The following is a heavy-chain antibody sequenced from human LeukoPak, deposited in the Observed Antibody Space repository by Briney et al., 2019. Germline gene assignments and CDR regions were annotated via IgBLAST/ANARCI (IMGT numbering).Heavy chain of an antibody. CDR2: INHSGST. J-gene: IGHJ4*02. CDR3: ARSGYVNY. V-gene: IGHV4-39*07. D-gene: IGHD3-22*01. CDR1: GGSISSSPYY. Sequence: PSETLSLTCTVSGGSISSSPYYWGWIRQPPGKGLEWIGEINHSGSTNYNPSLKSRVTISVDTSKNQFSLKLSSVTAADTAVYYCARSGYVNYWGQGTLVTVSS.